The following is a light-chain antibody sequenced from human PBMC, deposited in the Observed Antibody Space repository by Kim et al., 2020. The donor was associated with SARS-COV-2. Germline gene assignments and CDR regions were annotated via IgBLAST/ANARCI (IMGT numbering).Light chain of an antibody. V-gene: IGLV4-69*01. CDR1: GGHSSNA. CDR2: INSDGSH. J-gene: IGLJ3*02. CDR3: QTWGTGIQV. Sequence: QLVLTQSPSASASLGASVRLTCTLSGGHSSNAIAWHQQQPKKGPRYLMKINSDGSHSKGDGIPDRFSGSSSGAERYLTISSLQSEDEAEYYCQTWGTGIQVFGGGTKVTVL.